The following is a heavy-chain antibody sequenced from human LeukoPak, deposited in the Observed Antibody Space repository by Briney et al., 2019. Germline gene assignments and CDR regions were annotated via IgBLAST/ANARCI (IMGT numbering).Heavy chain of an antibody. CDR2: IYYSGST. V-gene: IGHV4-39*07. CDR3: ARDRGSAAYYGSGRGFDY. D-gene: IGHD3-10*01. J-gene: IGHJ4*02. CDR1: GDSISTSNSY. Sequence: PSETLSLTCTVSGDSISTSNSYWGWIRQPPGKGLEWIGSIYYSGSTNYNPSLRSRVTISVDTSKKQFSLKLSSVTAADTAVYYCARDRGSAAYYGSGRGFDYWGQGTLVTVSS.